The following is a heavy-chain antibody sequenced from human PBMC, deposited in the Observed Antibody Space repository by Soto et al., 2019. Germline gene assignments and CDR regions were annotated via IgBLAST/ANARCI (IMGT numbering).Heavy chain of an antibody. CDR3: VIYCLRQYYYLMDF. V-gene: IGHV5-51*01. J-gene: IGHJ6*02. D-gene: IGHD2-15*01. CDR2: IYPGDSDT. Sequence: LNISGEGSGYSFANYLIAWVRQMPGKGLEWVGVIYPGDSDTRYSPSFRGQVTISADKSISHVYLQWSSLKASDTAMYYCVIYCLRQYYYLMDFRSQGNSV. CDR1: GYSFANYL.